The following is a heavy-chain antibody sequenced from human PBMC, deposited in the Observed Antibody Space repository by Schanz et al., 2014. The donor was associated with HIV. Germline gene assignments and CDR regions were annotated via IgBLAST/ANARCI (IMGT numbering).Heavy chain of an antibody. J-gene: IGHJ4*02. D-gene: IGHD1-26*01. CDR2: IIPMLGTA. Sequence: QVQLVQSGAEVKNPGSSVKVSCKASGGTFSRHAINWVRQAPGQGLEWMGGIIPMLGTATYAQKFQGRVTITADESTSTAYMELSSLRSEDTAVYYCARGRYSGSYYNYWGQGTLVTVSS. V-gene: IGHV1-69*01. CDR3: ARGRYSGSYYNY. CDR1: GGTFSRHA.